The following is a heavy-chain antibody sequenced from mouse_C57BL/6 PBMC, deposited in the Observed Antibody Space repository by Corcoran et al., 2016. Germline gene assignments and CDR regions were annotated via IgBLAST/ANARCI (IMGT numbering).Heavy chain of an antibody. D-gene: IGHD2-2*01. CDR3: ARSGYGERAWFAY. CDR2: INTYSGVP. Sequence: QIQLVQSGPELKKPGETVKISCKASGYTFTTYGMSWVKQAPGKGLKWMGWINTYSGVPTYADDFKGRFAFSLETSANTAYLQINNLKNEDTATYFCARSGYGERAWFAYWGQGTLVTVSA. J-gene: IGHJ3*01. V-gene: IGHV9-3*01. CDR1: GYTFTTYG.